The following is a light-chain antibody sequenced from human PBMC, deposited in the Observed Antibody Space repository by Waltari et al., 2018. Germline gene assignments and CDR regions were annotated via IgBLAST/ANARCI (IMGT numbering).Light chain of an antibody. J-gene: IGLJ2*01. CDR2: GNS. V-gene: IGLV1-40*01. CDR3: QSYDSSLSVV. CDR1: SSTIGAGYD. Sequence: QSVLTQPPSVSGAPGQRVTISCTGSSSTIGAGYDVPWYQQLPGTAPKLLIYGNSNRPSGVPDRFSGSKSGTSASLAITGLQAEDEADYYCQSYDSSLSVVFGGGTKLTVL.